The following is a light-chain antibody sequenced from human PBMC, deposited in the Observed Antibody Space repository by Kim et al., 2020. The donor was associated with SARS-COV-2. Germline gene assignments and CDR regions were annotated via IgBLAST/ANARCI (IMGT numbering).Light chain of an antibody. J-gene: IGKJ2*02. CDR1: QSISSR. CDR2: KSS. Sequence: DIQMTQSPSTLSASVGDRVSITCRASQSISSRLAWYQQKPGKAPKLLIYKSSHLESGVPSRFSGSGSGAEFTLAISSLQPDDFATYYCQQYNTYPRTFGQGTKLEIK. V-gene: IGKV1-5*03. CDR3: QQYNTYPRT.